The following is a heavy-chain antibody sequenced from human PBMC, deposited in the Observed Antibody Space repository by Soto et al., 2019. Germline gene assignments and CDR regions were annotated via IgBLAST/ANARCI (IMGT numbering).Heavy chain of an antibody. CDR3: ATDYTAVAYFGN. J-gene: IGHJ4*02. D-gene: IGHD2-21*02. CDR2: INPNCGSA. Sequence: QVQVVQSGAEVRKPGYSVKVSCTASGDPSSYSAICWLRQAPGQGLEWMGGINPNCGSAIYAEKFQGRATITAYDMELNDLRSEDTAIYFCATDYTAVAYFGNWGQGTQVIISS. CDR1: GDPSSYSA. V-gene: IGHV1-69*01.